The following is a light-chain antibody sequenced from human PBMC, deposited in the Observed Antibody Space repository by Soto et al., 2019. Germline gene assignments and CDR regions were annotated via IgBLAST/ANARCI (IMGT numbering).Light chain of an antibody. J-gene: IGKJ1*01. CDR2: DAS. CDR1: QSVGSY. Sequence: EIVLTQSPATLSSSPGERATLSCRASQSVGSYFAWYQRKPGQAPRLLMYDASNRATGIPARFSGSGSGTDCTLTISSLEPDDFAVYYGQQRGNWPVTFGQGTRVDIK. CDR3: QQRGNWPVT. V-gene: IGKV3-11*01.